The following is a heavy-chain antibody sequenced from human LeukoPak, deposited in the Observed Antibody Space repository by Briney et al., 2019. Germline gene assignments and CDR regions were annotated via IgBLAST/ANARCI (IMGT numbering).Heavy chain of an antibody. V-gene: IGHV4-61*02. D-gene: IGHD2-15*01. CDR1: GGSISSSGYF. J-gene: IGHJ5*02. CDR2: IYTSGST. CDR3: APARGP. Sequence: NPSETLSLTCAVSGGSISSSGYFWSWFRQPAGKGLEWIGRIYTSGSTNYNSSLKSRLTISIDTSKNQFSLKLSSVTAADTAVYYCAPARGPWGQGTLVTVSS.